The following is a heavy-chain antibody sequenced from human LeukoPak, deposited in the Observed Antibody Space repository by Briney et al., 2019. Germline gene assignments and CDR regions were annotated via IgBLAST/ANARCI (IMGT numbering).Heavy chain of an antibody. D-gene: IGHD2-2*01. V-gene: IGHV3-21*01. CDR2: ISSSSTYI. Sequence: GGSLRLSCAASGFTFSSYSMNWVRQAPGKGLGWVSSISSSSTYIYYADSVKGRFAISRDNAKNSLYLQMNSLRAEDTAVYYCAGGRGYCSSTSCLNWFDPWGQGTLVTVSS. J-gene: IGHJ5*02. CDR1: GFTFSSYS. CDR3: AGGRGYCSSTSCLNWFDP.